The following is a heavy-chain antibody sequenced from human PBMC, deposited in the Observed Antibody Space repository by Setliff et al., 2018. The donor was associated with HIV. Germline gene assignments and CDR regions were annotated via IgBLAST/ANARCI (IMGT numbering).Heavy chain of an antibody. CDR2: IHTTGCT. D-gene: IGHD6-19*01. CDR3: IIAYSSGWLAPMGFDS. CDR1: GDSISSGSYY. Sequence: SETLSLTCSVSGDSISSGSYYWSWIRLPAGKGLEWIGQIHTTGCTNYNPSLKSRVTISVDMSKNQFSLRLSSVTAADTAVYYCIIAYSSGWLAPMGFDSWGQGTLVTVSS. J-gene: IGHJ4*02. V-gene: IGHV4-61*09.